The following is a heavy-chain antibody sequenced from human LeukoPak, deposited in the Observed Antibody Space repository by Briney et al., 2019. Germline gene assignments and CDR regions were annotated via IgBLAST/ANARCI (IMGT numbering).Heavy chain of an antibody. J-gene: IGHJ4*02. V-gene: IGHV4-34*01. CDR3: ARLGRITMVRGVIRSFDY. Sequence: SETLSLTCAVYGGSFSGYYWSWIRQPPGKGVEWIGEINHSGSTNYNPSLKSRVTISVDTSKNQFSLKLSSVTAADTAVYYCARLGRITMVRGVIRSFDYWGQGTLVTVSS. CDR1: GGSFSGYY. CDR2: INHSGST. D-gene: IGHD3-10*01.